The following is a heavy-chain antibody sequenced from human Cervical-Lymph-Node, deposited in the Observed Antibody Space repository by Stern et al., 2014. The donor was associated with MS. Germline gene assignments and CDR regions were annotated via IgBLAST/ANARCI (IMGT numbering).Heavy chain of an antibody. CDR3: AIMGTNGIDV. J-gene: IGHJ6*02. Sequence: VQLVESGTEVKKPGASVKVSCTASGDTFGTYGVNWVRQAPGQRLEWLGWISGYKGNTNYAQRLQGRVTLTTDTSTTTAYMELRSLRSDYTAVYYCAIMGTNGIDVWGQGTTVTVSS. CDR1: GDTFGTYG. V-gene: IGHV1-18*01. CDR2: ISGYKGNT. D-gene: IGHD5-18*01.